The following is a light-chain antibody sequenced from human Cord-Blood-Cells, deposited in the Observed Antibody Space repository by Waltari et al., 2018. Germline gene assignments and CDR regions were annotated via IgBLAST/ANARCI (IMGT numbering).Light chain of an antibody. J-gene: IGLJ3*02. CDR1: SSDVGSYNL. CDR3: CSYAGSSTWV. CDR2: EGS. V-gene: IGLV2-23*01. Sequence: QSALTQPASVSGSPGQSITISCTGTSSDVGSYNLVSWDQKYPGKAPKLMIYEGSKRPSCVANRFSGSKSGNTASLTISGLQAEDEADYYCCSYAGSSTWVFGGGTKLTVL.